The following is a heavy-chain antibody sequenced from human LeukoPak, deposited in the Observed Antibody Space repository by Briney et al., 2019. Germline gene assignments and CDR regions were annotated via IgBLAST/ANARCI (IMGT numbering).Heavy chain of an antibody. J-gene: IGHJ4*02. D-gene: IGHD3-10*01. CDR3: ARASITMVRGVTSFDY. CDR2: INHSGST. Sequence: SETLSLTCTVSGDSISSSTYYWGWIRQPPGKGLEWIGEINHSGSTNYNPSLKSRVTISVDTSKNQFSLKLSSVTAADTAVYYCARASITMVRGVTSFDYWGQGTLVTVSS. CDR1: GDSISSSTYY. V-gene: IGHV4-39*07.